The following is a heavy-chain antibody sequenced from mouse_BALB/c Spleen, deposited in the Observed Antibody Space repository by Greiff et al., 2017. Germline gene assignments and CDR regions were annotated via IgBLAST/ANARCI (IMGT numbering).Heavy chain of an antibody. V-gene: IGHV1-5*01. CDR2: IYPGNSDT. CDR3: TRRRGGSENYFDY. J-gene: IGHJ2*01. CDR1: GYTFTSYW. Sequence: EVQLQQSGTVLARPGASVKMSCKASGYTFTSYWMHWVKQRPGQGLEWIGAIYPGNSDTSYNQKFKGKAKLTAVTSTSTAYMELSSLTNEDSAVYYCTRRRGGSENYFDYWGQGTTLTVSS.